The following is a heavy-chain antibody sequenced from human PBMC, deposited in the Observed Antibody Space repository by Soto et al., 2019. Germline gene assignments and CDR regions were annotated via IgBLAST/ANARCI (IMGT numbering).Heavy chain of an antibody. CDR2: MHTGGNEK. Sequence: QVQLVESGGGVVQPGGSLRLSCAASGFTFSYYGFHWVRQAPGKGLEWVAVMHTGGNEKYYVDSVKGRFTVSRDDSRNMVYLALSGLRAQHTAEYFCARDADTTGPYSHFDLWGRRALVAVS. J-gene: IGHJ4*02. CDR3: ARDADTTGPYSHFDL. CDR1: GFTFSYYG. D-gene: IGHD2-8*02. V-gene: IGHV3-30*03.